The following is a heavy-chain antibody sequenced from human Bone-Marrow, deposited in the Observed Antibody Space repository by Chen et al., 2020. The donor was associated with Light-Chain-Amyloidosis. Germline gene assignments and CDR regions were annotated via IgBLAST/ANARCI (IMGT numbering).Heavy chain of an antibody. CDR1: GYTFPNYS. CDR2: IYPDDCES. Sequence: EVQLDQSGPEVNKPGESLKISWKGSGYTFPNYSIGWVRPMPGKGMEWMGVIYPDDCESRYSPSFEGQVTISADKSITTAYLQWRSLKASDTAMYYCARRRDGYNFDYWGQGTLVAVSS. CDR3: ARRRDGYNFDY. D-gene: IGHD5-12*01. V-gene: IGHV5-51*01. J-gene: IGHJ4*02.